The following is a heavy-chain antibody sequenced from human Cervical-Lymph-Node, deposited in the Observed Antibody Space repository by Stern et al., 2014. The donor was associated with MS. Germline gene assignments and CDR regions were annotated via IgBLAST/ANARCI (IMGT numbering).Heavy chain of an antibody. CDR1: GYTFNSYG. CDR3: ARESCTSTTCYTLFDY. J-gene: IGHJ4*02. Sequence: QVQLVQSGSELKKPGASVKLSCRASGYTFNSYGMNWVRQAPGQGLEWMGWINTITGNPTYAQGFTGRFVFSLDTSVNTAYLQISSIKAEDSAVYYCARESCTSTTCYTLFDYWGQGTLVTVSS. V-gene: IGHV7-4-1*02. CDR2: INTITGNP. D-gene: IGHD2-2*02.